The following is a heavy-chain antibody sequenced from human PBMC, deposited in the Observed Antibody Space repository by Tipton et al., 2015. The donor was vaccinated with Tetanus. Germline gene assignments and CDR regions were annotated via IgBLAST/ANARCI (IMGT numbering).Heavy chain of an antibody. V-gene: IGHV3-15*01. CDR2: IKTKTEGWKT. CDR3: TTDPYFDWTPADY. CDR1: GFTFNNVW. D-gene: IGHD3-9*01. Sequence: SLRLSCAASGFTFNNVWMSWVRQAPGKGLEWVGHIKTKTEGWKTDYAAPGKGRFTISRDDSKNTLYLQMNRLKTDDTAVYYCTTDPYFDWTPADYWGQGTLVTVSS. J-gene: IGHJ4*02.